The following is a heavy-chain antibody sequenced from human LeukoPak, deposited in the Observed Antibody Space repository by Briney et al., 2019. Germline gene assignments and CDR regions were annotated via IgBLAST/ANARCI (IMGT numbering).Heavy chain of an antibody. V-gene: IGHV3-7*03. Sequence: GGSLRLSCAASGFTFSSYWMSWVRQAPGKGLEWVANIKQDGSEKYYVDSVKGRFTISRDNAKNSLYLQMNSLRAEDTALYYCAKGHGYYYYMDVWGKGTTVTVSS. CDR3: AKGHGYYYYMDV. CDR1: GFTFSSYW. J-gene: IGHJ6*03. CDR2: IKQDGSEK.